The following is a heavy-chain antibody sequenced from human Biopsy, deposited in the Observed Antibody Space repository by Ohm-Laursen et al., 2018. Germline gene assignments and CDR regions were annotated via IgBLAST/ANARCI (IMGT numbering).Heavy chain of an antibody. CDR2: TNNNGGRT. J-gene: IGHJ3*01. Sequence: SLRLSCAASGFTFSSYAMSWVRQSPGKGLEWVSSTNNNGGRTYYTDSVKGRFTISRDNSKNTLYLQMSSLRAEDTAVYYCANWNYYYDSSSPPAFDVWGQGTMVTVSS. CDR1: GFTFSSYA. V-gene: IGHV3-23*01. D-gene: IGHD3-22*01. CDR3: ANWNYYYDSSSPPAFDV.